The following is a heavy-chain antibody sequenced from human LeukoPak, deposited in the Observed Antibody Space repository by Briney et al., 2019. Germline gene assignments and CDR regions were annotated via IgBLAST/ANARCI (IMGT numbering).Heavy chain of an antibody. CDR3: ARRVLRNYYFDY. D-gene: IGHD2/OR15-2a*01. CDR1: GYSISSGYY. J-gene: IGHJ4*02. Sequence: SETLSLTCTVSGYSISSGYYWGWIRQPPGKGLEWIGRIYHSGSTYYNPSLKSRVTISVDTSKNQFSLKLSSVTAADTAVYYCARRVLRNYYFDYWGQGTLVTVSS. CDR2: IYHSGST. V-gene: IGHV4-38-2*02.